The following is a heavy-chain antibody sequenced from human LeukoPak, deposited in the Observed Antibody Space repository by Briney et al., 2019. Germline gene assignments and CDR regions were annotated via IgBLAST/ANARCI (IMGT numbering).Heavy chain of an antibody. Sequence: PSETLSLTCAVYGGSFSGYYWSWIRQPPGKGLEWVGEINHSGSTNYNPSLKSRVTISVDTSKNQFSLKLSSVTAADTAVYYCARGRGDDILTGYYDWGQGTLVTVSS. J-gene: IGHJ4*02. V-gene: IGHV4-34*01. D-gene: IGHD3-9*01. CDR1: GGSFSGYY. CDR3: ARGRGDDILTGYYD. CDR2: INHSGST.